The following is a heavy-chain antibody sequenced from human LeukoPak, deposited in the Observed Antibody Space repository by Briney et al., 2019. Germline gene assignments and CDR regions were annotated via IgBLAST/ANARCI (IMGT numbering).Heavy chain of an antibody. V-gene: IGHV3-23*01. CDR3: AKVFGAPNY. CDR2: ISGSGDST. CDR1: GFTFSNYA. J-gene: IGHJ4*02. D-gene: IGHD4/OR15-4a*01. Sequence: PGGSLRLSCAASGFTFSNYAMRWVRQAPGKGLEWVSGISGSGDSTYYADSVKGRFTISRDNSKNTLYLQMNSLRAEDAAVYYCAKVFGAPNYWGQGTLVTVSS.